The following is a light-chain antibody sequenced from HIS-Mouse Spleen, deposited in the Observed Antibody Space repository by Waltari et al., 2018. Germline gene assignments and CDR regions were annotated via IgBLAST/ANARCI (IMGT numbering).Light chain of an antibody. J-gene: IGLJ2*01. Sequence: SYELTQPPSVSVSPGQTARITCSGAAFPKHYAYWYQQKPGQAPVLVIYKDSERPSGIPERFSGSSSGTTVTLTISGVQAEDEADYYCQSADSSGTYQDVVFGGGTKLTVL. CDR3: QSADSSGTYQDVV. CDR1: AFPKHY. CDR2: KDS. V-gene: IGLV3-25*03.